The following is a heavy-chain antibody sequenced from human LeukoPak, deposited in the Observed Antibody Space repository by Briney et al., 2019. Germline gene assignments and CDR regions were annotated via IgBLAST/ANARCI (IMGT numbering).Heavy chain of an antibody. V-gene: IGHV4-34*01. CDR2: INHSGST. CDR3: ARLLYDSWSGYYTGTDYYYMDV. Sequence: KPSETLSLTCAVYGGSFSGYYWSWIRQPPGKGLEWIGEINHSGSTNYNPSLKSRVTISVDTSKNQFSLKLSSVTAADTAVYYCARLLYDSWSGYYTGTDYYYMDVWGKGTTVTVSS. D-gene: IGHD3-3*01. CDR1: GGSFSGYY. J-gene: IGHJ6*03.